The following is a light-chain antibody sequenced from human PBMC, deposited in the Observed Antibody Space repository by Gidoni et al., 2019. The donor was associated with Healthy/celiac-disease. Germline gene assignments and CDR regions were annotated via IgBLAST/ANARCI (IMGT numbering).Light chain of an antibody. J-gene: IGKJ1*01. CDR1: QSVSSSY. CDR2: GAS. V-gene: IGKV3-20*01. CDR3: QQYGSSPRT. Sequence: PGTLSLSPGERATLSCRASQSVSSSYLAWYQQKPGQAPRLLIYGASSRATGIPDRFSGSGSGTDFTLTISRLEPDDFAVYYCQQYGSSPRTFGQGTKVEIQ.